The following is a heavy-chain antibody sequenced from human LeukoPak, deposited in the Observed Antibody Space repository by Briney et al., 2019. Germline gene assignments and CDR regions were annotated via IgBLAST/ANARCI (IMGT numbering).Heavy chain of an antibody. CDR1: GGSIINYY. CDR3: ARSDWMRWFDP. V-gene: IGHV4-59*08. D-gene: IGHD1-1*01. CDR2: IYYSGST. Sequence: AETLSLTCTGSGGSIINYYWSWIRQTPGQGLEWIGYIYYSGSTNYNPSLKSRVTISVDTSKHQFSLKLSAVTAADTAVYYCARSDWMRWFDPWGLGTLVTVSS. J-gene: IGHJ5*02.